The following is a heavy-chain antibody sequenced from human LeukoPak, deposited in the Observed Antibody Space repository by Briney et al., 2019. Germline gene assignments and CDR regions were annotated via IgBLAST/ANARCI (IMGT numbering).Heavy chain of an antibody. CDR3: AKRTSYHIDV. Sequence: PGGSLRLSCAASGFTFSSYGMSWVRRAPGEGLEWVSSISDSGSTTYYPDSVKGRFSISRDNSKNTFYLQMNSLRAEDTAVYYCAKRTSYHIDVWGKGTTVTVSS. CDR2: ISDSGSTT. CDR1: GFTFSSYG. J-gene: IGHJ6*03. V-gene: IGHV3-23*01.